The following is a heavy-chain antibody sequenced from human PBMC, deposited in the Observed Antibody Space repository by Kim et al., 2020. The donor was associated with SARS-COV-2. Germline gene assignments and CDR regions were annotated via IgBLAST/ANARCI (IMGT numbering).Heavy chain of an antibody. V-gene: IGHV4-39*01. J-gene: IGHJ6*02. CDR2: IYYSGST. CDR1: GGSISSSSYY. CDR3: ASLDYYYGMDV. Sequence: SETLSLTCTVSGGSISSSSYYWGWIRQPPGKGLEWIGSIYYSGSTYYNPSLKSRVTISVDTSKNQFSLKLSSVTAADTAVYYCASLDYYYGMDVWGQGTTVTVSS.